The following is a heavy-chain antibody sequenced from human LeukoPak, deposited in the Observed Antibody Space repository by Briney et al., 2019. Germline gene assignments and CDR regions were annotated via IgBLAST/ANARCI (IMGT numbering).Heavy chain of an antibody. CDR3: AREGRRHRVWFDP. V-gene: IGHV1-69*13. CDR2: IIPIFGTA. CDR1: GGTFSSYA. D-gene: IGHD1-1*01. Sequence: SVKVSCKASGGTFSSYAISWVRQAPGQGLEWMGGIIPIFGTANYAQKFQGRVTITADESTSTAYMELSSLRSEDTAVYYCAREGRRHRVWFDPWGQGTLVTVSS. J-gene: IGHJ5*02.